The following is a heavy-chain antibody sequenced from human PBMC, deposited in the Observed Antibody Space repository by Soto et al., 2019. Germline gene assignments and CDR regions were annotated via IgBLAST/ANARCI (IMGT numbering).Heavy chain of an antibody. CDR3: AKDHLPTTVTTPWFDP. J-gene: IGHJ5*02. CDR1: GFTFSDYG. Sequence: QVQLVGSGGGVVQPGRSLRLSCEASGFTFSDYGMHWVRQVPGKGLEWVAVISYDGNNQYYADSVKGRFTISRDNSKNTLYLQMNSLRAEDMAMYYCAKDHLPTTVTTPWFDPWGQGALVTVSS. D-gene: IGHD4-17*01. V-gene: IGHV3-30*18. CDR2: ISYDGNNQ.